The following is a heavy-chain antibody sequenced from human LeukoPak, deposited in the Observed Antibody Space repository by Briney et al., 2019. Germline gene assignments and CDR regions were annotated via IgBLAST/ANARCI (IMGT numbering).Heavy chain of an antibody. D-gene: IGHD2-2*01. CDR1: GGSISSGGYY. V-gene: IGHV4-31*03. CDR2: IYYSGST. Sequence: PSQTLSLTCTVSGGSISSGGYYWSWIRQHPGKGLEWIGYIYYSGSTYYNPSLNSRVTISVDTSKKQFSLKLSSVTAADTAVYYCARRVAVPGSYYFDYWSQGTLVTVSS. CDR3: ARRVAVPGSYYFDY. J-gene: IGHJ4*02.